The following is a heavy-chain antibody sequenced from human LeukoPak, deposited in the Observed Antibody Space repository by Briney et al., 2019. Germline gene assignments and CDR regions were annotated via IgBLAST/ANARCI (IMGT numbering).Heavy chain of an antibody. D-gene: IGHD2-2*01. Sequence: GGSLRLSCAASGFTFSNYDIYWVRQAPGKGLEWVAVISYDGSNKYYADSVKGRFTISRDSSKNTVYLQMNSLRAEDTAVYYCARDLWGSTSYWGQGILVTVSS. CDR1: GFTFSNYD. CDR2: ISYDGSNK. J-gene: IGHJ4*02. V-gene: IGHV3-30-3*01. CDR3: ARDLWGSTSY.